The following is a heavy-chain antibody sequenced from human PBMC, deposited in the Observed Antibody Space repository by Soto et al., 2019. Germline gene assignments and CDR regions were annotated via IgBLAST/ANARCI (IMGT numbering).Heavy chain of an antibody. CDR2: ISSSSSYI. CDR1: GFTFSSYS. J-gene: IGHJ3*02. CDR3: ARVLTNYYDSSAPEGAFDI. Sequence: GWSLRLSCAASGFTFSSYSMNWVRQGPGKGLEWVSSISSSSSYIYYADSVKGRFTISRDNAKNSLYLQMNSLRAEDTALYYCARVLTNYYDSSAPEGAFDIWGQGTMVTVSS. V-gene: IGHV3-21*01. D-gene: IGHD3-22*01.